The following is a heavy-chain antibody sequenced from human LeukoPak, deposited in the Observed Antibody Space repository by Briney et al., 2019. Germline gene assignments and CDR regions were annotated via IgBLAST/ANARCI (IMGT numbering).Heavy chain of an antibody. Sequence: GGSLRLSCAASGFTFSNYWMSWVRQTPGKGREWVANIKQDGSEKYYVDTVKGRFTISRDNAKNSLYLQMNSLRAEDTAVYYCARRDLLTGYYQPYYFDYWGQGTLVTISA. V-gene: IGHV3-7*01. CDR3: ARRDLLTGYYQPYYFDY. CDR2: IKQDGSEK. J-gene: IGHJ4*02. D-gene: IGHD3-9*01. CDR1: GFTFSNYW.